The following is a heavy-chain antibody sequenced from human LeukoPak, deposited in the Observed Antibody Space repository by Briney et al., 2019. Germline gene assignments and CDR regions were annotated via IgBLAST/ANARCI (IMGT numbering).Heavy chain of an antibody. CDR3: ANFNRDY. CDR1: GFTVSDYW. CDR2: INLDGSEK. J-gene: IGHJ4*02. Sequence: GRCLRLSCAASGFTVSDYWISWGRQAPGKGREWGAKINLDGSEKYYLASVKVRFIIYRDTAKNSLFPQMNSLRAEDTAVYYCANFNRDYWGQGTLVTVSS. V-gene: IGHV3-7*01.